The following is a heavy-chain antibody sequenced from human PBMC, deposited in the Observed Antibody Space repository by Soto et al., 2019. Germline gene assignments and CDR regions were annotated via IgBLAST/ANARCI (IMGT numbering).Heavy chain of an antibody. D-gene: IGHD4-17*01. Sequence: GGSLRLSCAASGFTFSSYAMSWVRQAPGKGLEWVSAISGSGGSTYYADSVKGRFTISRDNSKNTLYLQMNSLRAEDTAVYYCAKVRDYGDSSRSAFDYWGQGTRVTVSS. CDR1: GFTFSSYA. V-gene: IGHV3-23*01. CDR3: AKVRDYGDSSRSAFDY. CDR2: ISGSGGST. J-gene: IGHJ4*02.